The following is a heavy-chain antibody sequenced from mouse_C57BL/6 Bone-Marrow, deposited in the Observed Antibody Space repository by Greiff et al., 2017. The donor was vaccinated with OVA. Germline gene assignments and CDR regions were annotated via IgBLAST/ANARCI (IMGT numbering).Heavy chain of an antibody. V-gene: IGHV1-81*01. Sequence: VQLQQSGAELARPGASVKLSCKASGYTFTSYGISWVKQRTGQGLEWIGEIYPRSGNTYYNEKFKGKATLTADKSSSTAYMELRSLASEDSAGYFCAGYYYGSSYKDYWGQGTTLTVSS. CDR1: GYTFTSYG. CDR2: IYPRSGNT. CDR3: AGYYYGSSYKDY. D-gene: IGHD1-1*01. J-gene: IGHJ2*01.